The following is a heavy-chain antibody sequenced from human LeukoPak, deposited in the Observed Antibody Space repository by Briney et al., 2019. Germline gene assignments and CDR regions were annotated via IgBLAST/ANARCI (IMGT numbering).Heavy chain of an antibody. J-gene: IGHJ5*02. Sequence: PSETLSLTCTVSGGSISSYYWSWIRQPAGKGLEWIGRIYTSGSTNYNPSLKSRVTMSVDTSKNQFSLKLSSVTAADTVVYYCARSGWRELLRVGWYNWFDPWGQGTLVTVSS. CDR3: ARSGWRELLRVGWYNWFDP. CDR2: IYTSGST. V-gene: IGHV4-4*07. CDR1: GGSISSYY. D-gene: IGHD1-26*01.